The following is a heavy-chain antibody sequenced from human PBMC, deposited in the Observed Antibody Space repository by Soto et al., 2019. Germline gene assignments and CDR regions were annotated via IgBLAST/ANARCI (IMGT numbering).Heavy chain of an antibody. D-gene: IGHD4-4*01. J-gene: IGHJ2*01. Sequence: QVQLVESGGGVVQPGRYLRLSCAASGFTFSSYAMHWVRQAPGKGLEWVAVISYDGSNKYYTDSVKGRFTISRDNSKNTLYLQMNRLRAEDTSVYYCASPLWRDDYNWGYFDLWGRGTLVTLSS. CDR2: ISYDGSNK. CDR3: ASPLWRDDYNWGYFDL. CDR1: GFTFSSYA. V-gene: IGHV3-30-3*01.